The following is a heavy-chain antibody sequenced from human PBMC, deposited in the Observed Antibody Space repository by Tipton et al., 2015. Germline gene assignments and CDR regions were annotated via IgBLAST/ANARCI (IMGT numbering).Heavy chain of an antibody. CDR3: ARETLVEADTWVYYCGLNV. J-gene: IGHJ6*02. CDR2: KFYRSQWFT. V-gene: IGHV6-1*01. Sequence: GLVKPSQNLSLTCAISGDSVSSETSAWNWLRQSPSRGLEWLGRKFYRSQWFTDYAVAVDSRISIDTDISKNQFSLQLTSVAPEDTAVYYCARETLVEADTWVYYCGLNVWGQGATVTVSS. CDR1: GDSVSSETSA. D-gene: IGHD2-15*01.